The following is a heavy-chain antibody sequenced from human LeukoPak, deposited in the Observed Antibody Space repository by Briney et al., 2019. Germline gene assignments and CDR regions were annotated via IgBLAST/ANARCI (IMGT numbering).Heavy chain of an antibody. Sequence: NPSETLSLTCAVYGGSFSGYYWSWLRQPPGKGLEWIGEINHSGSTNYNPSLKSRVAISVDMSTNQFSLRLSSVTAADTAVYYCARDGWETGDYWGQGTLVTVSS. CDR1: GGSFSGYY. D-gene: IGHD1-26*01. CDR3: ARDGWETGDY. J-gene: IGHJ4*02. CDR2: INHSGST. V-gene: IGHV4-34*01.